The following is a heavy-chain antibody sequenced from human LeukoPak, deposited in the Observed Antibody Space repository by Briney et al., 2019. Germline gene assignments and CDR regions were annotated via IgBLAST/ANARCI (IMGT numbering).Heavy chain of an antibody. CDR1: GGTFSSYA. CDR2: IIPILGIA. CDR3: ARIGHDLYQTFDF. V-gene: IGHV1-69*04. Sequence: SVKVSCKASGGTFSSYAISWVRQAPGQGLEWMGRIIPILGIANYAQKFQGRVTITADKSTSTAYMELSSLRSEDTAVYYCARIGHDLYQTFDFWGNGNLITVSS. D-gene: IGHD2-2*01. J-gene: IGHJ4*01.